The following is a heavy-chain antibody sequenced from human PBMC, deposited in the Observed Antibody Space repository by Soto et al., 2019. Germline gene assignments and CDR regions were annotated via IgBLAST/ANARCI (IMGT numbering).Heavy chain of an antibody. J-gene: IGHJ5*02. CDR2: ISAYNGNT. Sequence: SVKVSCKASGYTFTGYGISLVRQAPGQGLEWMGWISAYNGNTNYAQKLQGRVTMTTDTSTSTAYMELRSLRSDDTAVYYCARDPPRGYCSSTSCPFDPWGQGTLVTVSS. D-gene: IGHD2-2*01. CDR1: GYTFTGYG. CDR3: ARDPPRGYCSSTSCPFDP. V-gene: IGHV1-18*01.